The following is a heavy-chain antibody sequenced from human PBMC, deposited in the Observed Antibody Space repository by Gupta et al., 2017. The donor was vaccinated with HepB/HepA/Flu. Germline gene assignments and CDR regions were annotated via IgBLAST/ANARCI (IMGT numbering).Heavy chain of an antibody. V-gene: IGHV1-3*01. CDR1: GYTFTSYA. Sequence: QVQLVQSGAEVKKPGASVKVSCKASGYTFTSYAMHWVRQAPGQRLEWMGWINAGNGNTKYSQKFQGRVTITRDTSASTAYMELSSLRSEDTAVYYCARSVYLRYFDPTPYGMDVWGQGTTVTGSS. J-gene: IGHJ6*02. CDR2: INAGNGNT. D-gene: IGHD3-9*01. CDR3: ARSVYLRYFDPTPYGMDV.